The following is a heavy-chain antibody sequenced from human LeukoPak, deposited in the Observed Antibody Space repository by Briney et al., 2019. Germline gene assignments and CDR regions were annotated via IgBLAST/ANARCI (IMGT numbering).Heavy chain of an antibody. CDR1: GFTFSSYA. CDR3: AKGSEGGTMIVVTQIFDY. D-gene: IGHD3-22*01. CDR2: ISGSGGST. J-gene: IGHJ4*02. Sequence: GGSLRLSCAASGFTFSSYAMSWVRQAPGKGLEWVSAISGSGGSTYYADSVKGRFTMSRDNSKNTLYLQMNSLRAEDTAVYYCAKGSEGGTMIVVTQIFDYWGQGTLVTVSS. V-gene: IGHV3-23*01.